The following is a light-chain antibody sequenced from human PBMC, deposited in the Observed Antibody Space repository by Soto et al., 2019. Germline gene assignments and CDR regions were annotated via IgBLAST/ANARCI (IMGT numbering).Light chain of an antibody. CDR2: EVN. Sequence: QSALTXPPXXXXXXGQSVAISCTGTSSDVGGYNYVSWYQQHPGKAPKLMIYEVNKRPSGVPDRFSGSKSGNTASLTVSGLQAEDEADYYCSSYAGSSNVFGTGTKLTVL. CDR3: SSYAGSSNV. J-gene: IGLJ1*01. CDR1: SSDVGGYNY. V-gene: IGLV2-8*01.